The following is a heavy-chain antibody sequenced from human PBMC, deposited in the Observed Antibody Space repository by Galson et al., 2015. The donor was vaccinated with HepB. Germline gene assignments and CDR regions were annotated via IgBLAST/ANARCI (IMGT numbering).Heavy chain of an antibody. V-gene: IGHV3-9*01. CDR2: ISWNSGSI. Sequence: SLRLSCAASGFTFDDYAMHWVRQAPGKGLEWVSGISWNSGSIGYADSVKGRFTISSDNAKNSLYLQMNSLRAENTALYYCAKEGAGDGYNGFLGSDFDYWGQGTLVTVSS. J-gene: IGHJ4*02. CDR3: AKEGAGDGYNGFLGSDFDY. D-gene: IGHD5-24*01. CDR1: GFTFDDYA.